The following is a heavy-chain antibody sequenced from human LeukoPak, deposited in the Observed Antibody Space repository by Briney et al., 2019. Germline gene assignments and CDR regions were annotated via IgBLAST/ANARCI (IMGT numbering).Heavy chain of an antibody. CDR1: GGSISSGDYY. J-gene: IGHJ5*02. CDR3: ARVGATREWFDP. D-gene: IGHD1-26*01. V-gene: IGHV4-30-4*01. Sequence: SETLSLTCTVSGGSISSGDYYWTWIRQPPGKGLEWIGYIHYSGSTYYNPSLKSRATISVDTSKNQFSLKVSSVTAADTAVYYCARVGATREWFDPWGQGTLVTVSS. CDR2: IHYSGST.